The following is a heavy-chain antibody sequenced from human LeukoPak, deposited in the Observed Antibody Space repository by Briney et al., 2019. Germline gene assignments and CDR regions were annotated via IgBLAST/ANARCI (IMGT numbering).Heavy chain of an antibody. CDR3: ASGWSRFDY. V-gene: IGHV4-34*01. CDR2: INHSGST. Sequence: SETLSLTCAVYGGSFSGYYWSWIRRPPGKGLEWIGEINHSGSTNYNPSLKSRVTISVDTSKNQFSLKLSSVTAADTAVYYCASGWSRFDYWGQGTLVTVSS. J-gene: IGHJ4*02. D-gene: IGHD2-8*02. CDR1: GGSFSGYY.